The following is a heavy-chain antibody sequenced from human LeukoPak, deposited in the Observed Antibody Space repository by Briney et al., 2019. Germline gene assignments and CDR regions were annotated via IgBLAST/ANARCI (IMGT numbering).Heavy chain of an antibody. D-gene: IGHD1-26*01. J-gene: IGHJ3*02. CDR1: GFTFSSYA. CDR3: AKSLLTTASGTGRAFDI. V-gene: IGHV3-23*01. CDR2: ISGSSSST. Sequence: GGSLRLSCAASGFTFSSYAMSWVRQAPGKGLGWVSAISGSSSSTYYADSVKGRFTISRDNSKNTLYLQMNSLRAEDTAVYYCAKSLLTTASGTGRAFDIWGQGTMVTVSA.